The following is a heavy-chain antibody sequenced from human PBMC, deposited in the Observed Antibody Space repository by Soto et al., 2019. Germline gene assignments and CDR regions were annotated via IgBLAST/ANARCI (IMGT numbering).Heavy chain of an antibody. CDR2: IYHSGST. V-gene: IGHV4-30-2*01. D-gene: IGHD3-9*01. Sequence: TLSLTCAVSGGSISSGGSSWSWIRQPPGKGLEWIGYIYHSGSTYYNPSLKSRVTISVDRSKNRFSLKLSSVTAADTAVYNCARSGHGGTWLVSFDSWGQGTLVTVSS. CDR3: ARSGHGGTWLVSFDS. J-gene: IGHJ4*02. CDR1: GGSISSGGSS.